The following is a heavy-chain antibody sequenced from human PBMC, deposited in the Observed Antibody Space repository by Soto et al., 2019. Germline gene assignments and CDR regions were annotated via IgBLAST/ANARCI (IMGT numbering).Heavy chain of an antibody. Sequence: SVKVSCKASGGTFSSYTISWVRQAPGQGLDWMGRIIPILGIANYAQKFQGRVTITADKSTSTAYMELSSLRSEDTAVYYCASHGGYSGYDLQRQEFFDYWGQGTLVTVSS. D-gene: IGHD5-12*01. CDR2: IIPILGIA. J-gene: IGHJ4*02. CDR1: GGTFSSYT. CDR3: ASHGGYSGYDLQRQEFFDY. V-gene: IGHV1-69*02.